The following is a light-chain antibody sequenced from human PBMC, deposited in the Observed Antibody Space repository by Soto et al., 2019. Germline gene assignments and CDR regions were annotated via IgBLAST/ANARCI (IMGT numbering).Light chain of an antibody. CDR2: DVS. CDR3: QQCNSFWT. J-gene: IGKJ1*01. Sequence: DIPMTQSPSTLSASVGDRVTITCRASQSISSWLAWYQQKPGKAPKLLIYDVSSLESGVPSRFSGSGSGTEFTLTISSLQPDDFATYYCQQCNSFWTFGQGTKVEIK. V-gene: IGKV1-5*01. CDR1: QSISSW.